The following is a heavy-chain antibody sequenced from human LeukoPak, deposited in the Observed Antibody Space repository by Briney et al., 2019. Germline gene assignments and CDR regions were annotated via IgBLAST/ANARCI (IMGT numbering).Heavy chain of an antibody. V-gene: IGHV3-74*01. CDR2: INSDGSYT. Sequence: GGSLRLSCVASGFTFSSYWMHWVRQAPGKGLVWVSRINSDGSYTSYADSVKGRFTISRDNAKNTLYLQMNSLRAEDTAVYYCVRGNSGYGNFDYWGQGTLVTVSS. D-gene: IGHD5-12*01. CDR3: VRGNSGYGNFDY. CDR1: GFTFSSYW. J-gene: IGHJ4*02.